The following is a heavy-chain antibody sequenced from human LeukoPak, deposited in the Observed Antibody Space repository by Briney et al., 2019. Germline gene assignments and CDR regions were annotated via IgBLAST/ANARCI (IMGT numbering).Heavy chain of an antibody. D-gene: IGHD4-11*01. J-gene: IGHJ5*02. CDR3: ASCLGCDYGNYA. V-gene: IGHV3-53*01. CDR1: GFTFSSYS. Sequence: PGGFLRLSCAASGFTFSSYSMNWVRQAPGKGLEWVSVIYRDGNTYYADSVKGRFTISRDNSRNTLYLQMNSLRAEDTAVYYCASCLGCDYGNYAWGQGTLVTVSS. CDR2: IYRDGNT.